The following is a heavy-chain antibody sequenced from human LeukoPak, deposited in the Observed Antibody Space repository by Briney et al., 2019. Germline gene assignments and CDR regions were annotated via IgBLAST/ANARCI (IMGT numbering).Heavy chain of an antibody. CDR3: ATMGYDFWSGYWPDY. CDR1: GFTFSSYA. CDR2: ISGSGGST. V-gene: IGHV3-23*01. J-gene: IGHJ4*02. Sequence: GGSLRLSCAASGFTFSSYAMSWVRQAPGKGLEWVSTISGSGGSTDYADSVKGRFTISRDNSKNTLYLQMDTVGAEDTAEYYCATMGYDFWSGYWPDYWGQGTLVTVSS. D-gene: IGHD3-3*01.